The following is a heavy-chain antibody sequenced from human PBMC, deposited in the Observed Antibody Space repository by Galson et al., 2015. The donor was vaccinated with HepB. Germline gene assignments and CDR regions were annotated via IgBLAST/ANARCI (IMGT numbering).Heavy chain of an antibody. CDR1: GYTFTTYG. CDR2: ISAYNGNT. V-gene: IGHV1-18*01. Sequence: SVKVSCKASGYTFTTYGLSWVRQAPGQGLEWMGWISAYNGNTHYAQRLQGRVTMTTDASTSTAYMELRSLRSDDTAVYYCARYNTFRDAFDIWGQGTMVTVSS. D-gene: IGHD1-14*01. J-gene: IGHJ3*02. CDR3: ARYNTFRDAFDI.